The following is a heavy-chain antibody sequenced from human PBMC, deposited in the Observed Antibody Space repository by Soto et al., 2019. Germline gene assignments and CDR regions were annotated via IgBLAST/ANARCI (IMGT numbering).Heavy chain of an antibody. Sequence: PSETLSHTCAVSGGTVSDTNWLSRIRQPPGKGLEWIGEINHSGTTNYNPSLKRRVTISVDKSKNQFSLKPTSVTAADTAVYYCARVKASGVNFDYWGQGTLVTVSS. J-gene: IGHJ4*02. CDR1: GGTVSDTNW. CDR3: ARVKASGVNFDY. CDR2: INHSGTT. V-gene: IGHV4-4*02. D-gene: IGHD3-10*01.